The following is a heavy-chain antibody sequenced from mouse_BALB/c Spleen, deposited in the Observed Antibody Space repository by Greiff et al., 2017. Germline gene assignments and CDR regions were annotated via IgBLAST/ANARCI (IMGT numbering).Heavy chain of an antibody. D-gene: IGHD1-1*01. CDR3: LGRGYARDY. V-gene: IGHV1-15*01. CDR1: GYTFTDYE. CDR2: IDPETGGT. J-gene: IGHJ4*01. Sequence: QVQLQQSGAELVRPGASVTLSCKASGYTFTDYEMHWVQQTPVHGLEWIGAIDPETGGTAYNQKFTGKATLTEDKSSSTAYMELRNLTSEDSAVYYSLGRGYARDYWGQGTSVTVSS.